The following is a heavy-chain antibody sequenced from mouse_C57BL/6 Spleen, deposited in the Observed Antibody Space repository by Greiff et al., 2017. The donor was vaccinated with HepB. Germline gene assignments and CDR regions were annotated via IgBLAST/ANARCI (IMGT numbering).Heavy chain of an antibody. CDR3: ARGGITTAVATDYFDY. Sequence: EVQRVESGPGLVKPSQSLSLTCSVTGYSITSGYYWNWIRQFPGNKLEWMGYISYDGSNNYNPSLKNRISITRDTSKNQFFLKLNSVTTEDTATYYCARGGITTAVATDYFDYWGQGTTLTVSS. J-gene: IGHJ2*01. CDR2: ISYDGSN. CDR1: GYSITSGYY. D-gene: IGHD1-1*01. V-gene: IGHV3-6*01.